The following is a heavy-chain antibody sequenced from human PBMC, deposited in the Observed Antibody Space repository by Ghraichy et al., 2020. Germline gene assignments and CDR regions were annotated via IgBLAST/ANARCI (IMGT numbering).Heavy chain of an antibody. J-gene: IGHJ3*01. V-gene: IGHV3-21*01. CDR1: GFTFSSYS. CDR2: ISSSSSYI. CDR3: ARVGCSGGTCYSYDAFDV. Sequence: GESLPLSCAASGFTFSSYSMNWVRQAPGKGLEWVSSISSSSSYIDYADSVKGRFTISRGNAKNSLYLQMNSLRAEDTAVYYCARVGCSGGTCYSYDAFDVWGQGTMVTVSS. D-gene: IGHD2-15*01.